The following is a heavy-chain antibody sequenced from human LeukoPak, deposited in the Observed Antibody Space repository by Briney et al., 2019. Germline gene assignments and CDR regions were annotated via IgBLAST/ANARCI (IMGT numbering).Heavy chain of an antibody. V-gene: IGHV1-8*01. CDR3: ARGYGSGSYEGDNWFDP. CDR1: GYTFTSYD. J-gene: IGHJ5*02. D-gene: IGHD3-10*01. Sequence: ASVKVSCKASGYTFTSYDINWVRQATGQGLEWMGWMNPNSGNTGYAQKFQGRVTMTRNTSISTAYMELSSLRSEDTAVYYCARGYGSGSYEGDNWFDPWGQGTLVTVSS. CDR2: MNPNSGNT.